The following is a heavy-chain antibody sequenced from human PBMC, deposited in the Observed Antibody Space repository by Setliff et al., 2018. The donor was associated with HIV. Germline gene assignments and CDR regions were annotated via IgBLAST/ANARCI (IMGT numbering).Heavy chain of an antibody. V-gene: IGHV4-39*01. J-gene: IGHJ6*03. D-gene: IGHD3-10*01. CDR2: VSYSGST. CDR1: AGSISSRTYF. Sequence: KSSETLSLTCTVSAGSISSRTYFWGWIRQPPGKGLEWIGSVSYSGSTHYNPSLKSRVTISADTSKDQFSLKLNSVTAADTAVYYCARHLRQLFSSDFYFYYYYMDVWGKGTTVTAP. CDR3: ARHLRQLFSSDFYFYYYYMDV.